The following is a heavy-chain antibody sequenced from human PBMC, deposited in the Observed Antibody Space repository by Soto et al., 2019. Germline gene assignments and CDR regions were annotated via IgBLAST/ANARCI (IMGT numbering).Heavy chain of an antibody. CDR3: ARRHFDGSGEFDY. CDR2: IYYSGST. V-gene: IGHV4-39*01. CDR1: GGSISSSSYY. D-gene: IGHD3-10*01. Sequence: QLQLQESGPGLVKPSETLSLTCTVSGGSISSSSYYWGWIRQPPGKGLEWIGSIYYSGSTYYNPSLKSRVTISVDTSKNQFSLKLSSVTAADKAVYYCARRHFDGSGEFDYWGQGTLVTVSS. J-gene: IGHJ4*02.